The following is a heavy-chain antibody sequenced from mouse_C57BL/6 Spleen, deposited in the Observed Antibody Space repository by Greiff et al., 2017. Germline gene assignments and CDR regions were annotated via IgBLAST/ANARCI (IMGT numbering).Heavy chain of an antibody. CDR2: IFPGDGDT. D-gene: IGHD1-1*01. CDR1: GYAFSSSW. J-gene: IGHJ2*01. CDR3: ARHYGSSSVFDY. V-gene: IGHV1-82*01. Sequence: VQLQQSGPELVKPGASVKISCKASGYAFSSSWMNWVKQRPGKGLEWIGRIFPGDGDTNYNGKFKGKATLTADKSSGTTYMQLSSLTSEDSAVCFCARHYGSSSVFDYWGQGTTLTVSS.